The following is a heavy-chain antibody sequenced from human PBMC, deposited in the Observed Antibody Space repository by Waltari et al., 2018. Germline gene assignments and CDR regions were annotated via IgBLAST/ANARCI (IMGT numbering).Heavy chain of an antibody. CDR1: GFSLSTSGVG. CDR2: IYWNDDK. CDR3: AHSISGLPLGATKFFDY. J-gene: IGHJ4*02. V-gene: IGHV2-5*01. D-gene: IGHD1-26*01. Sequence: QITLKESGPTLVKPTQTLTLTCTFSGFSLSTSGVGVGWLRQPPGKALEWLALIYWNDDKRYSPSLKSRLTITKDTSKNQVVLTMTNMDPVDTATYYCAHSISGLPLGATKFFDYWGQGTLVTVSS.